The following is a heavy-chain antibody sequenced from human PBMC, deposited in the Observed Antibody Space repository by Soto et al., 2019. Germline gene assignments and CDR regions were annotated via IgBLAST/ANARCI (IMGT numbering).Heavy chain of an antibody. Sequence: QVQLVESGGGVVQPGRSLRLSCAASGFTFSSFGMHWVRQAPGKGLEWVAVISFDGSNKYYADSVKGRFTISRDNSKKTPALEKNSLKAEDTAVYYCAKDTSKYSNNWPAYYGLDVWGQGTTVTVSS. J-gene: IGHJ6*02. CDR1: GFTFSSFG. V-gene: IGHV3-30*18. D-gene: IGHD1-1*01. CDR3: AKDTSKYSNNWPAYYGLDV. CDR2: ISFDGSNK.